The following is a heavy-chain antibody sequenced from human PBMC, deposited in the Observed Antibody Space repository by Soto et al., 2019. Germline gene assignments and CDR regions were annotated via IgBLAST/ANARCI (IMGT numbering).Heavy chain of an antibody. D-gene: IGHD6-13*01. J-gene: IGHJ4*02. CDR2: IKQDGSQK. CDR3: ARIGYSSSSLDY. V-gene: IGHV3-7*03. CDR1: GFTFSNYW. Sequence: PGGSLRRSCAPSGFTFSNYWMTWVRQAPGKGLEWVANIKQDGSQKYYVDSVKGRFTISRDNAKNSLYLQINSLRAEDTAFYYCARIGYSSSSLDYWGQGT.